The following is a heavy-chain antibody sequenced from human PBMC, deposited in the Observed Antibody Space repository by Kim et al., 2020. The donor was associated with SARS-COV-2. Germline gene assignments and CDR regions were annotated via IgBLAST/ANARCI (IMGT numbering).Heavy chain of an antibody. CDR2: IVVGSGNT. J-gene: IGHJ6*02. D-gene: IGHD3-10*01. V-gene: IGHV1-58*01. CDR3: AAVGYYYGSGSFARYYYYAMDV. CDR1: GFTFSSSA. Sequence: SVKVSCKASGFTFSSSAVQWVRQARGQRLEWIGWIVVGSGNTNYAQKFQERVTITRDMSTSTAYMELSSLRSEDAAVYYCAAVGYYYGSGSFARYYYYAMDVWGQGTTVTVSS.